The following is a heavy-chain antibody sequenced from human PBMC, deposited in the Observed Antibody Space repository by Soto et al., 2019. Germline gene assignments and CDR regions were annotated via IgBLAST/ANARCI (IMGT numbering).Heavy chain of an antibody. CDR2: ISYDGSNK. Sequence: GGSLRLSCAASGFTFSSYGMQWVRQAPGKGLEWVAVISYDGSNKYYADSVKGRFTISRDNSKNTLYLQMNSLRAEDTAVYYCAKEGYGDYYYFDYWGQGTLVTVSS. CDR3: AKEGYGDYYYFDY. CDR1: GFTFSSYG. V-gene: IGHV3-30*18. D-gene: IGHD4-17*01. J-gene: IGHJ4*02.